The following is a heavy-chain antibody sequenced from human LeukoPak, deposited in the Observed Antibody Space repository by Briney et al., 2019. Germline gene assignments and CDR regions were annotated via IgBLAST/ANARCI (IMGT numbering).Heavy chain of an antibody. D-gene: IGHD6-19*01. CDR2: ISGSGGST. CDR3: ARWYGVSSSGWYYAFDI. V-gene: IGHV3-23*01. J-gene: IGHJ3*02. Sequence: PGGSLRLSCAASGFTFSSYAMSWVRQAPGKGLEWVSAISGSGGSTYYADSVKGRFTISRDNAKNSLYLQMNSLRAEDTAVYYCARWYGVSSSGWYYAFDIWGQGTMVTVSS. CDR1: GFTFSSYA.